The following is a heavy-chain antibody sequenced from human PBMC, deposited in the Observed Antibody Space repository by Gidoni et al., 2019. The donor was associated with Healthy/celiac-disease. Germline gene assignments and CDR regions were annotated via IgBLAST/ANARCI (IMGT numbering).Heavy chain of an antibody. CDR1: GFPFDAYA. Sequence: EVQLVESGGVVVQPGGSLRLSCAASGFPFDAYAMHWVRQAPGKGLEWVSLISWDGGSTYYADSVKGRFTISRDNSKNSLYLQMNSLRAEDTALYYCAKDGSGWIGGSYYYYYYMDVWGKGTTVTVSS. CDR2: ISWDGGST. D-gene: IGHD6-19*01. V-gene: IGHV3-43D*04. CDR3: AKDGSGWIGGSYYYYYYMDV. J-gene: IGHJ6*03.